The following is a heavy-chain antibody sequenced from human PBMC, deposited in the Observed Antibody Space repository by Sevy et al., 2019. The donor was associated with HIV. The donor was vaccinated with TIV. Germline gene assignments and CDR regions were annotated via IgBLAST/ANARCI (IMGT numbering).Heavy chain of an antibody. Sequence: GGSLRPSCAVSGFTFSNAWMNWVRQAPGTGLQWVGLIKSKIDGETTDYAAPVKGRFTISRDDSKNTVYLQMNSLKTEDTAVYYCATAPGYYDSSPFDYWGPGTLVTVSS. V-gene: IGHV3-15*01. CDR3: ATAPGYYDSSPFDY. CDR1: GFTFSNAW. D-gene: IGHD3-22*01. J-gene: IGHJ4*02. CDR2: IKSKIDGETT.